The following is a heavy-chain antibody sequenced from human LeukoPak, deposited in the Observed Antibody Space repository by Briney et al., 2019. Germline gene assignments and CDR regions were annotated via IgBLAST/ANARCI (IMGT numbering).Heavy chain of an antibody. Sequence: GGSLRLSCVTSGFTFSSYWMNWVRQAPGKGLQYVANIKQDGSQKFYVDSMKGRFTISRDNAKNFLYLQMNSLRAEDTAVYYCARTYYDILTGYNPYFDYWGQGILVTVSS. D-gene: IGHD3-9*01. J-gene: IGHJ4*02. V-gene: IGHV3-7*01. CDR2: IKQDGSQK. CDR3: ARTYYDILTGYNPYFDY. CDR1: GFTFSSYW.